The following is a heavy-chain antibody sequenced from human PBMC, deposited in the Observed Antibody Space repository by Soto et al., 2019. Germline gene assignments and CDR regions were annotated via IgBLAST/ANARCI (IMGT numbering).Heavy chain of an antibody. CDR2: IYYSGSTYYN. J-gene: IGHJ4*02. Sequence: QVQLQESGPGLVKPSQTLSLTCTVSGGSISSGGYYWSWIRQHPGKGLEWIGYIYYSGSTYYNYYNPSLKSRVTISVDTSKNQFSVKLSPVTAADTAVYYCARTPLLWGQGTLVTVSS. D-gene: IGHD1-26*01. V-gene: IGHV4-31*03. CDR3: ARTPLL. CDR1: GGSISSGGYY.